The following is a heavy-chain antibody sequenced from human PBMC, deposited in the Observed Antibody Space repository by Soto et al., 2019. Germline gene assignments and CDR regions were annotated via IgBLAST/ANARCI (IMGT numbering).Heavy chain of an antibody. CDR3: VSQRISVLPPAYFDY. J-gene: IGHJ4*02. Sequence: SETLSLTCTVSGGSVSNSNYYWGWIRRSPGKGLEWIGSVYYRGRSYSKSSVKSRVTISVDTSKNQFSLNLNSVTASDTAVYFGVSQRISVLPPAYFDYWGPGALVT. D-gene: IGHD2-8*01. CDR2: VYYRGRS. CDR1: GGSVSNSNYY. V-gene: IGHV4-39*01.